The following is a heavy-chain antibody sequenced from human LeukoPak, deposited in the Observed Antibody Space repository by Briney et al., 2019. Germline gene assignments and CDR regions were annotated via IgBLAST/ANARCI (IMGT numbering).Heavy chain of an antibody. Sequence: ASVKVSCKASGYAFTSYGISWVRQAPGQGLEWMGWISAYNGNTNYAQKLQGRVTMTTDTSTSTAYMELRSLRSEDTAVYYCARGLSGRTVYYYGMDVWGQGTTVTVSS. V-gene: IGHV1-18*01. CDR2: ISAYNGNT. J-gene: IGHJ6*02. D-gene: IGHD5-12*01. CDR3: ARGLSGRTVYYYGMDV. CDR1: GYAFTSYG.